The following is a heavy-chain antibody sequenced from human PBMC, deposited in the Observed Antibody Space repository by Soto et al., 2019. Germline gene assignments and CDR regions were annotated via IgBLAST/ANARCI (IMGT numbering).Heavy chain of an antibody. CDR1: GYTFTSYA. CDR2: INAGNGNT. V-gene: IGHV1-3*01. J-gene: IGHJ6*02. D-gene: IGHD5-12*01. Sequence: ASVKVSCKASGYTFTSYAMHWVRQAPGQRLEWMGWINAGNGNTKYSQKFQGRVTITRDTSASTAYMELSSLRSEDTAVYYCARDLGSGYDSQHGLYGMDVWGQGTTVTVSS. CDR3: ARDLGSGYDSQHGLYGMDV.